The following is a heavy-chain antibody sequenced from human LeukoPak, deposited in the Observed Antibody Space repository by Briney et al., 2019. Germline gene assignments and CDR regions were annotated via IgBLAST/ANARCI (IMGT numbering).Heavy chain of an antibody. CDR1: GITFSSYA. D-gene: IGHD3-16*01. Sequence: GSLRLSCEVSGITFSSYAMSWVRQAPGEGLEWVSAINHNGGSTYYADSVGGRFTISRDNSKNTLYLQLDSLRGEDTAVYYCALRFGGVYFDYWGQGTLVTVSS. J-gene: IGHJ4*02. CDR2: INHNGGST. V-gene: IGHV3-23*01. CDR3: ALRFGGVYFDY.